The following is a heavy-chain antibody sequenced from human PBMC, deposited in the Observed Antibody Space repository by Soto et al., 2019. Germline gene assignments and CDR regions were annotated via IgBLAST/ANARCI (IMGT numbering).Heavy chain of an antibody. Sequence: SVKVSCKASGFTFTSSAVQWVRQARGQRLEWIGWIVVGSGNTNYAQKFQERVTITRDMSTSTAYMELSSLRSEDTAVYYCAAARRGRKLPDYWGQGTLVTVSS. D-gene: IGHD2-15*01. CDR3: AAARRGRKLPDY. CDR2: IVVGSGNT. CDR1: GFTFTSSA. J-gene: IGHJ4*02. V-gene: IGHV1-58*01.